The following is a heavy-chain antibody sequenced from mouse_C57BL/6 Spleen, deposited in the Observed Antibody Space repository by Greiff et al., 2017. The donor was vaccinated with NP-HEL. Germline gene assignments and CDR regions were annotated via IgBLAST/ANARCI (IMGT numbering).Heavy chain of an antibody. V-gene: IGHV1-66*01. Sequence: VQLQQSGPELVKPGASVKISCKASGYSFTSYYIHWVKQRPGQGLEWIGWIYPGSGNTKYNEKFKGKATLTADTSSSTAYMQLSSLTSEDSAVYYCARSGLVYAMDYWGQGTSVTVSS. D-gene: IGHD3-1*01. CDR1: GYSFTSYY. CDR3: ARSGLVYAMDY. CDR2: IYPGSGNT. J-gene: IGHJ4*01.